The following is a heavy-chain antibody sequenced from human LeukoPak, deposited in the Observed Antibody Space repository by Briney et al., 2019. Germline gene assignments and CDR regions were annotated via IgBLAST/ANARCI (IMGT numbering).Heavy chain of an antibody. CDR2: ISSSSSYT. CDR3: ASRAGYTGSWSAFDY. Sequence: GGSLRLSCAASGFTFSDYYMSWIRQAPGKGLEWVSYISSSSSYTNYADSVKGRFTISRDNAKNSLYLQMNSLRAEDKAVYYCASRAGYTGSWSAFDYWGQGTLVTVSS. CDR1: GFTFSDYY. V-gene: IGHV3-11*03. D-gene: IGHD6-13*01. J-gene: IGHJ4*02.